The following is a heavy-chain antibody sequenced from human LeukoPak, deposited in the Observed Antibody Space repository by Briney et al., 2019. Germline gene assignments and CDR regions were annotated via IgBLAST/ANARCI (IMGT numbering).Heavy chain of an antibody. Sequence: ASVKVSCKASGYTFTGYYMHWVRQAPGQGLEWMGWINPNSGGTNYAQNFQGRVTMTRDTSISTAYMELSRLRSDDTAVHYCARGRSGVLWELPGNWGQRTLVTVPS. V-gene: IGHV1-2*02. D-gene: IGHD1-26*01. CDR3: ARGRSGVLWELPGN. J-gene: IGHJ4*02. CDR1: GYTFTGYY. CDR2: INPNSGGT.